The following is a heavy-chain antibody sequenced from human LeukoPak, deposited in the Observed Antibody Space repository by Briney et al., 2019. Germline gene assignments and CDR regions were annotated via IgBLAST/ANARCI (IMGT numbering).Heavy chain of an antibody. CDR2: ISGSGGST. CDR3: AKERTQTTSFDY. Sequence: GGSLRLSCAASGFTFSSYSMNWVRQAPGKGLEWVSTISGSGGSTYYADSVKGRFTISRDNSKNTLYLQMNRLRADDTAIYYCAKERTQTTSFDYWGQGTLVTVSS. CDR1: GFTFSSYS. J-gene: IGHJ4*02. V-gene: IGHV3-23*01. D-gene: IGHD2/OR15-2a*01.